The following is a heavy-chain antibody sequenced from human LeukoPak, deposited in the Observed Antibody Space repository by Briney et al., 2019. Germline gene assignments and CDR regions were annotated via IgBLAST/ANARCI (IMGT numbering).Heavy chain of an antibody. Sequence: PSETLSLTCAVYVGSFGGYYWSWIRQPPGKGLEWIGEINHSGSTNYNPSLKSRVTISVDTSNNQFSLKLSSVPAADTAVYYCAREPITGTTGSYFDYWGQGTLVTVSS. D-gene: IGHD1-20*01. CDR1: VGSFGGYY. CDR3: AREPITGTTGSYFDY. CDR2: INHSGST. J-gene: IGHJ4*02. V-gene: IGHV4-34*01.